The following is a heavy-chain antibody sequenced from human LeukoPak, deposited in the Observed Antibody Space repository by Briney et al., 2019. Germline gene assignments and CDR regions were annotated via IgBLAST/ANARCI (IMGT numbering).Heavy chain of an antibody. CDR1: GFTFSSYS. D-gene: IGHD3-22*01. V-gene: IGHV3-48*02. Sequence: PGGSLRLSCAASGFTFSSYSMNWVRQAPGKGLEWVSYISSYSSTKYYADSVKGRFTISRDNAKNSLYLQMNSLRDEDTAVYYCARDQHADYLDSSGHHCWGQGTLVTVSS. CDR3: ARDQHADYLDSSGHHC. CDR2: ISSYSSTK. J-gene: IGHJ4*02.